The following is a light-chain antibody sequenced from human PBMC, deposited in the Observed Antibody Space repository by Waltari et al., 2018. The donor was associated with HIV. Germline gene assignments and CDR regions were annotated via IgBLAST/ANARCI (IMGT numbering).Light chain of an antibody. Sequence: DIVMTQSPLSLPVTPGEPASISCRSSQSLLHSNGYSYLDWYLQKPGQSPQLLIYVGSKRDSGVPDRFSGSGAGTDVTLKISRVEAEDAGMYYGMQGRQTPQVNFGGGTKVEIK. CDR2: VGS. J-gene: IGKJ4*01. CDR3: MQGRQTPQVN. CDR1: QSLLHSNGYSY. V-gene: IGKV2-28*01.